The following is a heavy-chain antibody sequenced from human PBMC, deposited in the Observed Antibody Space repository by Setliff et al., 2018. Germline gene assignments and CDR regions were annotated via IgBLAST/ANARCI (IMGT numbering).Heavy chain of an antibody. CDR2: IKREVDGGTT. CDR1: GFTFSNAW. J-gene: IGHJ4*02. V-gene: IGHV3-15*01. CDR3: TRNTPDGY. Sequence: GGSLRLSCIASGFTFSNAWMSWVRQAPGKGLECVGRIKREVDGGTTDYAAPVKGRFSISRDDSKNTPYLQMNNLKTEDTAVYYCTRNTPDGYWGQGTLVTVSS.